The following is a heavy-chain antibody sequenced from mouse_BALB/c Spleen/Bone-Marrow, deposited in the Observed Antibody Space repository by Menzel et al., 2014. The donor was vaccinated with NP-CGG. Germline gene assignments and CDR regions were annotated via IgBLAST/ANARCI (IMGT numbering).Heavy chain of an antibody. D-gene: IGHD2-2*01. Sequence: EVHLVESGGGVVQPGGSRKLSCAASGFNFSDYGMAWVRLAPGKGPEWVAFISSLAYSIYYADTVTGRSTISRENAKNTLYLEMSSLRFEDTAMYYCTRDRGYDGGYYFDYWGQGTTLTVSS. V-gene: IGHV5-15*02. CDR3: TRDRGYDGGYYFDY. CDR1: GFNFSDYG. CDR2: ISSLAYSI. J-gene: IGHJ2*01.